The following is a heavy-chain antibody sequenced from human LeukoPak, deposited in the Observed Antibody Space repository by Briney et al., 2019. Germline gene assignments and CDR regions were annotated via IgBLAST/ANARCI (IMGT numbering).Heavy chain of an antibody. D-gene: IGHD1-26*01. CDR2: IYHSGST. V-gene: IGHV4-38-2*02. CDR3: ARDLSGSYFSG. J-gene: IGHJ4*02. CDR1: GYSISSGYY. Sequence: SETLSLTCTVSGYSISSGYYWGWIRQPPGKGLEWIGSIYHSGSTYYNPSLKSRVTISVDTSKNQFSLKLSSVTAADTAVYYCARDLSGSYFSGWGQGTLVTVSS.